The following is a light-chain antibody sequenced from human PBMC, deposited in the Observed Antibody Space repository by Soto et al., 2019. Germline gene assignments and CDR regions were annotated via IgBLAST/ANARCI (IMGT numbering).Light chain of an antibody. CDR2: RTS. Sequence: EIVLTQSPATLSLSPGERATLSCRASQSVSSYLAWYQQKPGQAPRLLIYRTSTRATGIPARFSASGSGTEFTLTINSLQSEDFAVYYCQQCNDWPLTFGGGTKVDIK. J-gene: IGKJ4*01. V-gene: IGKV3D-15*01. CDR1: QSVSSY. CDR3: QQCNDWPLT.